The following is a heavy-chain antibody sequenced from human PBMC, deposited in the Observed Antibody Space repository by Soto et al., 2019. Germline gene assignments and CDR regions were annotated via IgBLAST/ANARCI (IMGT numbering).Heavy chain of an antibody. J-gene: IGHJ4*02. Sequence: QVQLVESGGGLVKPGGSLRLSCVASGFTFSDHYMTWIRQAPGKGLEWLSYISTSSSYTNYADSVKGRFTISRDNAMNSLYLKMNSLGAEATAVYYCARLRLTGYFAYWGQGTLVTVSS. CDR1: GFTFSDHY. CDR3: ARLRLTGYFAY. CDR2: ISTSSSYT. V-gene: IGHV3-11*05.